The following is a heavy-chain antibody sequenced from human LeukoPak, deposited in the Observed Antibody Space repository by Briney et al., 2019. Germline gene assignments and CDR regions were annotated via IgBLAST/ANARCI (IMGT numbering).Heavy chain of an antibody. D-gene: IGHD3-10*01. J-gene: IGHJ4*01. Sequence: GGSLRLSCEASGFTFSHYGMHWVRQAPGKGLEWVAVIWSDATNQFYADSVKGRFTISRDNFKRTLYLEMSSLRPEDTALYYCARSELYYGSESYYHLDYWGHGTLVTVSS. CDR1: GFTFSHYG. CDR3: ARSELYYGSESYYHLDY. CDR2: IWSDATNQ. V-gene: IGHV3-33*01.